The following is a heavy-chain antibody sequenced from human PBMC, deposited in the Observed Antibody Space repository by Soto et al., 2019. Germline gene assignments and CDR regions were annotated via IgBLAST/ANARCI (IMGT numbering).Heavy chain of an antibody. CDR1: GGSISSGGYY. J-gene: IGHJ6*02. Sequence: QVQLQESGPGLVKPSQTLSLTCTVSGGSISSGGYYWSWIRQHPGKGLEWIGYIYYSGSTYYNPSLESRVTISVDTSKNQFSLKLSSVTAADTAVYYCARDRNYGDYYYYGMDVWGQGTTVTVSS. V-gene: IGHV4-31*03. D-gene: IGHD4-17*01. CDR2: IYYSGST. CDR3: ARDRNYGDYYYYGMDV.